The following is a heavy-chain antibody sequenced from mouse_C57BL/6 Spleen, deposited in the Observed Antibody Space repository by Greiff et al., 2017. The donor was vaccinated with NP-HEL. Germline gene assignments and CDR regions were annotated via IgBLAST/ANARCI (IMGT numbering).Heavy chain of an antibody. J-gene: IGHJ4*01. Sequence: VQLQQSGAELVRPGSSVKLSCKASGYTFTSYWMDWVKQRPGQGLEWIGNIYPSDSETHYNQKFKDKATLTIDRSSSTAYMQLSSLTSEDSAVYYCARTHYYGSSYYYAMDYWGQGTSVTVSS. CDR3: ARTHYYGSSYYYAMDY. V-gene: IGHV1-61*01. D-gene: IGHD1-1*01. CDR2: IYPSDSET. CDR1: GYTFTSYW.